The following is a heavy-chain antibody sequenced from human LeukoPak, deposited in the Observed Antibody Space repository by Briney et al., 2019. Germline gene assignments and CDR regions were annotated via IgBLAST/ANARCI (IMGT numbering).Heavy chain of an antibody. CDR2: INLNSGGT. V-gene: IGHV1-2*02. D-gene: IGHD3-22*01. CDR3: ARVGPYYYDSSGYHNWFDP. Sequence: ASVKVSCKASGYTFTGYYMHWVRQAPGQGLEWMGWINLNSGGTNYAQKFQGRVTMTRDTSISTAYMELSRLRSDDTAVYYCARVGPYYYDSSGYHNWFDPWGQGTLVTVSS. J-gene: IGHJ5*02. CDR1: GYTFTGYY.